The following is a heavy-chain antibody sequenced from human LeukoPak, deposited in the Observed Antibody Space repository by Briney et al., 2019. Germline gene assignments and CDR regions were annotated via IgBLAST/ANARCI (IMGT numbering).Heavy chain of an antibody. CDR3: AKGWPRGSRTSCYDY. CDR1: GFTFSSYA. V-gene: IGHV3-23*01. D-gene: IGHD2-2*01. J-gene: IGHJ4*02. CDR2: ISDSGGST. Sequence: GGSLRLSCAASGFTFSSYAMTWVRQAPGKGLEWVSTISDSGGSTYYADSVTGRFTISRDKSKNTLYLQMNSLRAEDTAVYYCAKGWPRGSRTSCYDYWGQGTLVTVSS.